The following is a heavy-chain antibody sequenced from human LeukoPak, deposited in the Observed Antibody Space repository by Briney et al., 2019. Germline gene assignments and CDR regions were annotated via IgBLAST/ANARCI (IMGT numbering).Heavy chain of an antibody. D-gene: IGHD3-22*01. CDR1: GFTFSSYW. CDR3: ARVTTYYYDSSGYYPPYFDY. CDR2: IKQDGSEK. J-gene: IGHJ4*02. V-gene: IGHV3-7*03. Sequence: PGGSLRLPCAASGFTFSSYWMSWVRQAPGKGLEWVANIKQDGSEKYYVDSVKGRFTISRDNAKNSLYLQMNSLRAEDTAVYYCARVTTYYYDSSGYYPPYFDYWGQGTLVTVSS.